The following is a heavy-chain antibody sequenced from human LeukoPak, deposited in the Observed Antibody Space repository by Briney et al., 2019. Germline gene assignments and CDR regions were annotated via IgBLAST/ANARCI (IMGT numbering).Heavy chain of an antibody. V-gene: IGHV1-2*02. CDR1: GYTFTGYY. D-gene: IGHD6-13*01. CDR3: ARASSNWYQAFDI. CDR2: INPNSGGT. J-gene: IGHJ3*02. Sequence: ASVKVSCKASGYTFTGYYMHWVRQAPGQGLEWMGWINPNSGGTNYAQKFQGRVTMTRDTSISTAYMELSRLRSDDTAVYYCARASSNWYQAFDIWGQGTMVTVSS.